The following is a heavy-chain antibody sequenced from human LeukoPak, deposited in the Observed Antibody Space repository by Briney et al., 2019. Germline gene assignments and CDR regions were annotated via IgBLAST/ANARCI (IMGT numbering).Heavy chain of an antibody. CDR2: ISGSGGST. Sequence: ESGGSLRLSCAASGFTFSSYAMSWVRQAPGKGLEWVSAISGSGGSTYYADSVKGRFTISRDNSKNTLYLQMNSLRAEDTAVYYCAKDLPSSSGWYGAAKIFDYWGQGTLVTVSS. J-gene: IGHJ4*02. CDR3: AKDLPSSSGWYGAAKIFDY. V-gene: IGHV3-23*01. D-gene: IGHD6-19*01. CDR1: GFTFSSYA.